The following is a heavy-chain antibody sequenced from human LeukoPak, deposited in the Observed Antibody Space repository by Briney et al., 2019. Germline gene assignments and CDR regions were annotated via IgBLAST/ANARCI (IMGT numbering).Heavy chain of an antibody. D-gene: IGHD3-10*01. CDR3: AKDHYYGSGSYYNDNYMDV. V-gene: IGHV3-21*01. Sequence: GGSLRLSCAVPGFTFSSYSMNWVRQAPGKGLEWVSSISSSSSYIYYADSVKGRFTISRDNAKNSLYLQMNSLRVEDTAVYYCAKDHYYGSGSYYNDNYMDVWGKGTTVTISS. J-gene: IGHJ6*03. CDR2: ISSSSSYI. CDR1: GFTFSSYS.